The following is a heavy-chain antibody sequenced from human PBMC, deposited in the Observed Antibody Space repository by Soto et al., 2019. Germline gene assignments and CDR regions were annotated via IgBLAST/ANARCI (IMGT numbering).Heavy chain of an antibody. CDR1: SGSISTSNW. CDR2: IHHRGST. Sequence: SETLSLTCAVSSGSISTSNWWSWVRQPPEKGLEWIGEIHHRGSTNYNPSLMSRVTISVDKSKNQFSLKLSSVTAADTAVYYCARLISNTFGMGGVIAHWGQGTLVTVSS. D-gene: IGHD3-16*01. J-gene: IGHJ5*02. V-gene: IGHV4-4*02. CDR3: ARLISNTFGMGGVIAH.